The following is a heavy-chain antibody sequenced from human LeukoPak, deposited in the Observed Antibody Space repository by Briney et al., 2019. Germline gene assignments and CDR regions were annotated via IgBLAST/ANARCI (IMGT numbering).Heavy chain of an antibody. CDR1: GGTFSSYA. CDR2: IIPIFGTA. CDR3: ARDAEGAVAVNARYYYYYYMDV. D-gene: IGHD6-19*01. Sequence: SVTVSCKASGGTFSSYAISWVRQAPGQGLEWMGGIIPIFGTANYAQKFQGRVTITADESTSTAYMELSSLRSEDTAVYYCARDAEGAVAVNARYYYYYYMDVWGKGTTVTVSS. J-gene: IGHJ6*03. V-gene: IGHV1-69*01.